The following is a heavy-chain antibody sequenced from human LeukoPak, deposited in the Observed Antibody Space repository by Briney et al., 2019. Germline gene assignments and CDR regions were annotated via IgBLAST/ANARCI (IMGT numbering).Heavy chain of an antibody. V-gene: IGHV3-30*19. CDR2: ISYDGSNK. Sequence: GGSLRLSCAASGFTFSSYGMHWVRQAPGKGLEWVAVISYDGSNKYYADSVKGRFTISRDNSKNTLYLQMNSLRAEDTAVYYCARDAAGQQLVPYPEYYFDYWGQGTTVTVSS. J-gene: IGHJ4*03. CDR1: GFTFSSYG. D-gene: IGHD6-13*01. CDR3: ARDAAGQQLVPYPEYYFDY.